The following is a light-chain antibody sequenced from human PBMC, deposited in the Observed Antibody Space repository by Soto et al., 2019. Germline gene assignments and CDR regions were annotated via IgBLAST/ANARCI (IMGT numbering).Light chain of an antibody. CDR1: QSVSSSY. J-gene: IGKJ1*01. CDR3: QQYDSSPRT. V-gene: IGKV3-20*01. CDR2: RTS. Sequence: EIVLTQSPGTLSLSPGARATLSCRASQSVSSSYLAWYQQKPGQAPRLLIYRTSNRATGIPDRFSGSGSGTDFTLTISRLEPEDFAVYWCQQYDSSPRTFGQGTKVEIK.